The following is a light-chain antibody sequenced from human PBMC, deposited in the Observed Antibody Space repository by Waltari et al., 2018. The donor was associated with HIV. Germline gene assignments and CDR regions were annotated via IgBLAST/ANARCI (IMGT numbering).Light chain of an antibody. CDR3: QQRSNWPRVLT. V-gene: IGKV3-11*01. J-gene: IGKJ4*01. CDR2: DAS. Sequence: EIVLTQSPATLSLSPGERATLSCRASQSVSSYLAWYQQKPGQAPRLLIYDASNRATGIPARLSGSGSGTDFTLTISSLEPEDFAVYYCQQRSNWPRVLTFGGGTKVEIK. CDR1: QSVSSY.